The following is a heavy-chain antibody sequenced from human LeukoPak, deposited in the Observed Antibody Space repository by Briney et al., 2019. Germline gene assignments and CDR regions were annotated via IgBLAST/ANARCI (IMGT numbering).Heavy chain of an antibody. Sequence: GASVQVSCKASGYTFTSYGISWVRQAPGQGLEWMVWISAYNGNTNYAQKLQGRVTMTTDTSTTTAYMELRSLRSDDTAVYYCARANYHGSGSYCDYWGQGTLVTVSS. J-gene: IGHJ4*02. CDR2: ISAYNGNT. V-gene: IGHV1-18*01. CDR1: GYTFTSYG. D-gene: IGHD3-10*01. CDR3: ARANYHGSGSYCDY.